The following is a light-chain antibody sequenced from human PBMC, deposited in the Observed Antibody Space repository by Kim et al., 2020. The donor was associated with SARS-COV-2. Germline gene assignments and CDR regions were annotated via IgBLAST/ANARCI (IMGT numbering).Light chain of an antibody. CDR3: QQYGSAPVT. Sequence: LAPGERATPSCRASQGVRSNFLAWYQHKPGQAPRLLISAASNRATGIPDRFSGSGSGTDFTLTITRLEPEDLAVYYCQQYGSAPVTFGQGTKLEIK. CDR2: AAS. CDR1: QGVRSNF. J-gene: IGKJ2*01. V-gene: IGKV3-20*01.